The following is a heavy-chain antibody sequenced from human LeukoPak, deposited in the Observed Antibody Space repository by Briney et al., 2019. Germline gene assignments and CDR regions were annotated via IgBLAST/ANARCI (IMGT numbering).Heavy chain of an antibody. CDR3: AKGSSSSRPYYFDY. D-gene: IGHD6-6*01. CDR2: ITGGGDDT. J-gene: IGHJ4*02. CDR1: GFTVSSNY. V-gene: IGHV3-23*01. Sequence: GGSLRLSCAASGFTVSSNYMTWVRQAPGMGLEWISAITGGGDDTYYADSVKGRFTISRDNSRNSLYLQMNSLRVEDTAVYYCAKGSSSSRPYYFDYWSQGALVTVSS.